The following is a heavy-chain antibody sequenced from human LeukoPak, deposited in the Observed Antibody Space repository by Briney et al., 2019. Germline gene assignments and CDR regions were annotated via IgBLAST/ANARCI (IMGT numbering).Heavy chain of an antibody. CDR2: INPNNDVT. CDR1: GYTFTDYY. J-gene: IGHJ5*02. D-gene: IGHD6-13*01. V-gene: IGHV1-2*02. Sequence: APVKLSCTASGYTFTDYYMHWVRQAPGQGLEWMGWINPNNDVTDYAHKFQGRVTMTRDTSISTAYMELSSLRSDDTAVYYCARQSPQIGAPGPQSDWFDPWGQGTLVTVSS. CDR3: ARQSPQIGAPGPQSDWFDP.